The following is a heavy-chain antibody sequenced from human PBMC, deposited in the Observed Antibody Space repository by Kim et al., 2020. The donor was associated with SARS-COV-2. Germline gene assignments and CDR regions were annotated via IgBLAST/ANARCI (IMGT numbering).Heavy chain of an antibody. CDR1: GFTFSSYG. V-gene: IGHV3-30*18. CDR3: AKGIAAAGAYYYYYYGMDV. D-gene: IGHD6-13*01. Sequence: GGSLRLSCAASGFTFSSYGMHWVRQAPGKGLEWVAVISYDGSNKYYADSVKGRFTISRDNSKNTLYLKMNSLRAEDTAVYYCAKGIAAAGAYYYYYYGMDVWGQGTTVTVSS. J-gene: IGHJ6*02. CDR2: ISYDGSNK.